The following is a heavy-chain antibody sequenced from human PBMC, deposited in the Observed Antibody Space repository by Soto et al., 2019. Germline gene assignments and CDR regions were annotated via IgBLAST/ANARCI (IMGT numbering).Heavy chain of an antibody. V-gene: IGHV5-51*01. D-gene: IGHD4-17*01. CDR1: GYFFSRHW. Sequence: GESLKISCKGSGYFFSRHWIGWVRQMPGKGLEWIGFIYPGDSDAKYSPSFQGQVTISADKSTNTAYLQWSTLKASDTAMYYCGRSPGLIPTVMEDWGQGTLVTVSS. CDR3: GRSPGLIPTVMED. J-gene: IGHJ4*02. CDR2: IYPGDSDA.